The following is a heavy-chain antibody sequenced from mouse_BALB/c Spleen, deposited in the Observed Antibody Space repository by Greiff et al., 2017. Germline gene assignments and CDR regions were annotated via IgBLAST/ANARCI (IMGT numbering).Heavy chain of an antibody. J-gene: IGHJ1*01. CDR1: GYSITSDYA. V-gene: IGHV3-2*02. CDR3: ARARYDWYFDV. D-gene: IGHD2-14*01. CDR2: ISYSGST. Sequence: EVKLQESGPGLVKPSQSLSLTCTVTGYSITSDYAWNWIRQFPGNKLEWMGYISYSGSTSYNPSLKSRISITRDTSKNQFFLQLNSVTTEDTATYYCARARYDWYFDVWGAGTTVTVSS.